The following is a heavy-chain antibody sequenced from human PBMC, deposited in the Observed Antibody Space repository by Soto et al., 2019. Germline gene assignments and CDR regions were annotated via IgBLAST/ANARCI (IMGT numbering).Heavy chain of an antibody. CDR3: ARRLEQSGSSWDSGAFDI. Sequence: QITLQESGPALVRPTETLMLTCTYSGFSLTTSGVGVGWVRQPPGKALEWLAVIYLDDDKRYAPSLRGRLTITKDTSKHHVVLGMTHMLPMDTGTYYCARRLEQSGSSWDSGAFDIWGQGTVVAVS. CDR1: GFSLTTSGVG. V-gene: IGHV2-5*05. J-gene: IGHJ3*02. CDR2: IYLDDDK. D-gene: IGHD6-6*01.